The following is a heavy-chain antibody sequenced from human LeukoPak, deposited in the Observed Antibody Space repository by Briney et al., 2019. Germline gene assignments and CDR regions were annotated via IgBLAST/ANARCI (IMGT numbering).Heavy chain of an antibody. Sequence: GRSLRLSCAASGFTFSSCDMHWVRQAPGKGLEWVAVIWYDGSNKYYADSVKRRFTISRDNSKNTLNVQMNSLRAEDTAVYYCARGAGNGVVYAFDIWGQGTMVTVSS. CDR3: ARGAGNGVVYAFDI. V-gene: IGHV3-33*01. CDR1: GFTFSSCD. D-gene: IGHD3-3*01. CDR2: IWYDGSNK. J-gene: IGHJ3*02.